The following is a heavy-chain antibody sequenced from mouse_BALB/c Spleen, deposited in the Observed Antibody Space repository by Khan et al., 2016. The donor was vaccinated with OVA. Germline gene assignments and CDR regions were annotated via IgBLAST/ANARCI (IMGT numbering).Heavy chain of an antibody. CDR1: GFSLTNYG. V-gene: IGHV2-6-1*01. CDR2: IWSDGSA. J-gene: IGHJ4*01. D-gene: IGHD2-10*01. CDR3: ARQPYYHYYMMDY. Sequence: QVQLKESGPGLVAPSQSLSITCTIPGFSLTNYGVHWVRQPPGKGLEWLVVIWSDGSATYNSALKSRLSISKDNSKSQVFLKMNSLQTDDTAMYYCARQPYYHYYMMDYWGQGTSVTVSA.